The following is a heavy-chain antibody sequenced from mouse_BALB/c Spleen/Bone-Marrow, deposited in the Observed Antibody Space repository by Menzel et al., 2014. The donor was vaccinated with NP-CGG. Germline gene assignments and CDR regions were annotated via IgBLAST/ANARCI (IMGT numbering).Heavy chain of an antibody. CDR2: IYPGDGDT. V-gene: IGHV1-82*01. CDR3: ARTYGSSYFVY. Sequence: QVQLQQSGPELVKPGASVKISCRASGYPFSSSWMNWVKQRPGQGLEWIGRIYPGDGDTNYNGKFKGKATLTADKSSSTAYMQLSSLTSVDSAVDFCARTYGSSYFVYWGQGTLVTVSA. J-gene: IGHJ3*01. CDR1: GYPFSSSW. D-gene: IGHD1-1*01.